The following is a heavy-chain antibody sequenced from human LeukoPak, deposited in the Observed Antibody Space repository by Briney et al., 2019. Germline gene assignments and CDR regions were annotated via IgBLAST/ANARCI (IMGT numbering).Heavy chain of an antibody. CDR3: ARDLLGYQLYGMDV. D-gene: IGHD2-2*01. V-gene: IGHV3-74*01. CDR1: GFTFSSYW. J-gene: IGHJ6*02. CDR2: INSDGSST. Sequence: EGSLRLSCAASGFTFSSYWMPWVRQAPGKGLVWVSRINSDGSSTSYADSVKGRFTISRDNAKNTLYLQMNSLRAEDTAVYYCARDLLGYQLYGMDVWGQGTTVTVSS.